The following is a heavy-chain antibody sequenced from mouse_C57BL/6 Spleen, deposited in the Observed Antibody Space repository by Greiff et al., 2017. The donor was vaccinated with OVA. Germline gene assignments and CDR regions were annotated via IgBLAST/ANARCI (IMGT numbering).Heavy chain of an antibody. J-gene: IGHJ4*01. CDR3: AREKGVYDGYGDAMDY. CDR1: GFTFSSYA. Sequence: EVQVVESGGGLVKPGGSLKLSCAASGFTFSSYAMSWVRQTPEKRLEWVATISDGGSYTYYPDNVKGRFTISRDNAKNNLYLQMSHLKSEDTAMYYCAREKGVYDGYGDAMDYWGQGTSVTVSS. D-gene: IGHD2-3*01. CDR2: ISDGGSYT. V-gene: IGHV5-4*01.